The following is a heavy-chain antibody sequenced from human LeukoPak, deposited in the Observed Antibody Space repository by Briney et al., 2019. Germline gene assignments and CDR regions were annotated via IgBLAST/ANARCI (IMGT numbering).Heavy chain of an antibody. J-gene: IGHJ6*03. D-gene: IGHD3-10*01. Sequence: GGSLRLSCAASGFTFSNSWMTWVRQAPGKGLEWVADINEHGSTKLYVDSVKGRFTISRDNAKNSLYLQMDSLRVEDTAVYYCARGGVPTHYYYMDVWGKGTTVTISS. CDR1: GFTFSNSW. CDR3: ARGGVPTHYYYMDV. V-gene: IGHV3-7*01. CDR2: INEHGSTK.